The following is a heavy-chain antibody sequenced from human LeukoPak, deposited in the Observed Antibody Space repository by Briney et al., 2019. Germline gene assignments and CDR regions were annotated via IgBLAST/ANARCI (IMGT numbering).Heavy chain of an antibody. Sequence: GGSLRLSCAASRFTFGSSWMSWVRQAPGKGLEWVAVISYDGSNKFYADSVRGRFTISRDNSKNTLFLQMNSLRPEDTAVYYCARGPDYDILADYFDYWGQGTLVTVSS. CDR3: ARGPDYDILADYFDY. CDR1: RFTFGSSW. CDR2: ISYDGSNK. D-gene: IGHD3-9*01. V-gene: IGHV3-30*03. J-gene: IGHJ4*02.